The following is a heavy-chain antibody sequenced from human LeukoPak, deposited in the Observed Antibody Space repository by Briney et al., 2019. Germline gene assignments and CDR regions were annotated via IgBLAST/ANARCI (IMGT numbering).Heavy chain of an antibody. CDR3: ARVLTTVVTWAGAFDI. Sequence: PSETLSLTCTVSGGSISSGDYYWSWIRQPPGKGLEWIGYIYYSGSTYYNPSLKSRVTISVDTSKNQFSLKLSSVTAADTAVYYCARVLTTVVTWAGAFDIWGQGTMVTVSS. J-gene: IGHJ3*02. D-gene: IGHD4-23*01. CDR2: IYYSGST. CDR1: GGSISSGDYY. V-gene: IGHV4-30-4*01.